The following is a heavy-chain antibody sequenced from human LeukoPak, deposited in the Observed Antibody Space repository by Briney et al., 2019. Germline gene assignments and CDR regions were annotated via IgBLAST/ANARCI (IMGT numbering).Heavy chain of an antibody. Sequence: PSETLSLTCAVYGGSFSGYYWSWIRQPPGKGLEWIGEINHSGSTNYNPSLKSRVTISVDTSKNQFSLKLSSVTAADTAMYYCARAFTIFGVVIRYYFDYWGQGTLVTVSS. CDR1: GGSFSGYY. CDR3: ARAFTIFGVVIRYYFDY. J-gene: IGHJ4*02. D-gene: IGHD3-3*01. V-gene: IGHV4-34*01. CDR2: INHSGST.